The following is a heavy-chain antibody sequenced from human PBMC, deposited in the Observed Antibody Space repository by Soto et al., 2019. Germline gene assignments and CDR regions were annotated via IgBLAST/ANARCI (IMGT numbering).Heavy chain of an antibody. CDR1: GYSFTSYW. D-gene: IGHD3-22*01. J-gene: IGHJ3*02. CDR2: IYPGDSDT. V-gene: IGHV5-51*01. CDR3: ARPNYYDSSGYDAFDI. Sequence: GESLKISCKGSGYSFTSYWIGWVRQMPGKGLEWMGIIYPGDSDTRYSPSFQGQVTISADKSISTAYLQWSSLKASDTAMYYCARPNYYDSSGYDAFDIWGQGTMVTVSS.